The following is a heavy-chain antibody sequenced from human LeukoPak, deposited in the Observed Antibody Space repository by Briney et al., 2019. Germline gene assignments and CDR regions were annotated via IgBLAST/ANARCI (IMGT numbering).Heavy chain of an antibody. J-gene: IGHJ3*02. V-gene: IGHV1-8*01. CDR3: ARGLGGSRWGDAFDI. Sequence: ASGKVSCKASGYTFTSYDIKWVRQATGQGLEWRGWMNPNSGNTGYAQKFQGRVTMTRNTSISTAYMELSSLRSEDTAVYYCARGLGGSRWGDAFDIWGQGTMVTVSS. CDR1: GYTFTSYD. D-gene: IGHD1-26*01. CDR2: MNPNSGNT.